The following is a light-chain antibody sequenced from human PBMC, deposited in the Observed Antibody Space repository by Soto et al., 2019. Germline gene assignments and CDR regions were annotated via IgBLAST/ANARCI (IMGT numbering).Light chain of an antibody. V-gene: IGKV3-20*01. J-gene: IGKJ2*01. CDR3: QQYGSSPYT. Sequence: ETVLTQSPVTLSLSPGERATLSCRASQSISSIYLAWYQQKPGQAPRLLIYGTSNRATGIPDRFSGSGSGTDFTLTISRLEPEDFAVYFCQQYGSSPYTFGQGTKVDIK. CDR2: GTS. CDR1: QSISSIY.